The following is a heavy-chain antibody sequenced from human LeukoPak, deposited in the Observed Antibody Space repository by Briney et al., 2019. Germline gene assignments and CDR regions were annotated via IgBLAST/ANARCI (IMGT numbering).Heavy chain of an antibody. Sequence: GASVKVSCKASGYTFTGYYMHWVRQAPGQGLEWMGWINPNSGGTNYAQKFQGRVTMTRDTSISTAYMELSRLRSDDTAVYYCARTKLGYCSSTSCYHDAFDIWGQGTMVTVSS. D-gene: IGHD2-2*01. CDR3: ARTKLGYCSSTSCYHDAFDI. CDR1: GYTFTGYY. CDR2: INPNSGGT. V-gene: IGHV1-2*02. J-gene: IGHJ3*02.